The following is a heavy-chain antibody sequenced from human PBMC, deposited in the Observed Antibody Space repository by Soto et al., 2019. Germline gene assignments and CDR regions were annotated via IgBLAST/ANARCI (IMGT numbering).Heavy chain of an antibody. CDR1: GYTLTELS. Sequence: GASVKVSCKVSGYTLTELSMHWVRQAPGKGLEWMGGFDPEDGETIYAQKFQGRVTMTEDTSTDTAYMELSSLRSEDTAVYYCATDGLRVGPGTLLIDYWGQGTLVTVSS. D-gene: IGHD6-13*01. J-gene: IGHJ4*02. CDR3: ATDGLRVGPGTLLIDY. CDR2: FDPEDGET. V-gene: IGHV1-24*01.